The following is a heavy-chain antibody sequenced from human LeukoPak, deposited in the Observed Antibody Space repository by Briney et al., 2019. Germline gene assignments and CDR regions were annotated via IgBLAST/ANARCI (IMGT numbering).Heavy chain of an antibody. CDR1: GFTFSSYW. J-gene: IGHJ4*02. D-gene: IGHD3-3*01. CDR3: ASHYYDFWSGLDY. CDR2: IKQDGSEK. Sequence: GGSLRLSCAASGFTFSSYWMSWVRQAPGKGLEWVANIKQDGSEKYYVDSVKGRFTISRDNAKNSLYLQMNSLRAEDTAVYYCASHYYDFWSGLDYWGQGTLVTVSS. V-gene: IGHV3-7*01.